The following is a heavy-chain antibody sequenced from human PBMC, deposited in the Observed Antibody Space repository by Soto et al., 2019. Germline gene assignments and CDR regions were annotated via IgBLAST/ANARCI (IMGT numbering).Heavy chain of an antibody. CDR2: ISYDGSNK. D-gene: IGHD4-17*01. CDR3: AKGFHDYVDRYYIDY. Sequence: GGSLRLSCAASGFTFSSYGMHGVRQAPGKGLEWVAVISYDGSNKYYADSVKGRCTISRDNSKNTLYLQMNSLRAEDTAVYYCAKGFHDYVDRYYIDYWGQGTLVSV. CDR1: GFTFSSYG. V-gene: IGHV3-30*18. J-gene: IGHJ4*02.